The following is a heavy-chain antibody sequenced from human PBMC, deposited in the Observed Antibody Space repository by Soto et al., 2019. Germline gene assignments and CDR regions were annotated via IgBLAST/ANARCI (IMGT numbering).Heavy chain of an antibody. V-gene: IGHV4-34*01. J-gene: IGHJ6*02. CDR1: GGSFSGYY. CDR2: INHSGST. D-gene: IGHD3-3*01. Sequence: SETLSLTCAVYGGSFSGYYWGWIRQPPGKGLEWIGEINHSGSTNYNPSLKSRVTISVDTSKNQFSLKLSSVTAADTAVYYCARGFLEWLLSEYYYYYGMDVWGQGTTVTVSS. CDR3: ARGFLEWLLSEYYYYYGMDV.